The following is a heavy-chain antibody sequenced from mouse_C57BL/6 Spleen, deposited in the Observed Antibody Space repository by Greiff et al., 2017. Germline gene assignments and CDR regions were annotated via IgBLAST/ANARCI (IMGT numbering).Heavy chain of an antibody. J-gene: IGHJ3*01. V-gene: IGHV1-72*01. CDR1: GYTFTSYW. CDR3: ARETYGSSYVAFAY. D-gene: IGHD1-1*01. Sequence: QVQLQQPGAELVKPGASVKLSCKASGYTFTSYWMHWVKQRPGRGLEWIGRIDPNSGGTKYNEKFKSKATLTVDKPSSTAYMQLSILTSEDSAVYYCARETYGSSYVAFAYWGQGTLVTVSA. CDR2: IDPNSGGT.